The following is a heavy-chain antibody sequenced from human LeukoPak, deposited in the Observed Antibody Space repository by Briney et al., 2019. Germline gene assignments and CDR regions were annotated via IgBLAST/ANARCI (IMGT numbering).Heavy chain of an antibody. CDR3: VRDKGFLRWKYLTPEY. CDR1: GFIFSDYW. Sequence: GGSVRLSCAASGFIFSDYWMSWVRQPRGKGLEWVANIRQDASERYYGDSVKGRFAISRDNTKNSLHLQMNSLRAEDTAVYYCVRDKGFLRWKYLTPEYWGHGTLVTVSS. D-gene: IGHD3-9*01. J-gene: IGHJ4*01. CDR2: IRQDASER. V-gene: IGHV3-7*01.